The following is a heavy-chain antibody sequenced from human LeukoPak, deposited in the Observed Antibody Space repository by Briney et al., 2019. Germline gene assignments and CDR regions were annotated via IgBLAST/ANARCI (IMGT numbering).Heavy chain of an antibody. CDR3: AKDGIYGDRKIDY. Sequence: GGSLRLSCAASGFTFDDYGMSWVRQAPGKGLEWVSAISGSGGSTYYADSVKGRFSISRDNSKNTLYLQMNSLRAEDTAVYYCAKDGIYGDRKIDYWGQGTLVTVSS. J-gene: IGHJ4*02. CDR1: GFTFDDYG. D-gene: IGHD4-17*01. CDR2: ISGSGGST. V-gene: IGHV3-23*01.